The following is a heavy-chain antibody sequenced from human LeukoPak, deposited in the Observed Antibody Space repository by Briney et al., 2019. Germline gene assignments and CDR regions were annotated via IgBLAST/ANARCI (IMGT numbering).Heavy chain of an antibody. CDR2: ISDSGRST. V-gene: IGHV3-23*01. CDR1: GFTFSSYA. D-gene: IGHD5-18*01. CDR3: ARHDSFIPY. J-gene: IGHJ4*02. Sequence: GGSLRLSCAASGFTFSSYAMSWVRQAPGKGLEWVSGISDSGRSTYYTDSVKGRYSISRDNSRNTVHLQMNNLRAEDTAVYFCARHDSFIPYWGQGTLVTVSS.